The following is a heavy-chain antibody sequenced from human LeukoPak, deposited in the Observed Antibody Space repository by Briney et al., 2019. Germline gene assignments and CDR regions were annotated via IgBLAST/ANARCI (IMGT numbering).Heavy chain of an antibody. D-gene: IGHD3-22*01. Sequence: ASVKVSCKASGYTFTSYGISWVRQAPGQGLEWMGWISAYNGNTNYAQKLQGRVTMTTDTSTSTAYMELRSLRSDDTAVYYCARDPADNSYDSSGYSDWGQATLVIVSS. J-gene: IGHJ4*02. CDR1: GYTFTSYG. CDR3: ARDPADNSYDSSGYSD. V-gene: IGHV1-18*01. CDR2: ISAYNGNT.